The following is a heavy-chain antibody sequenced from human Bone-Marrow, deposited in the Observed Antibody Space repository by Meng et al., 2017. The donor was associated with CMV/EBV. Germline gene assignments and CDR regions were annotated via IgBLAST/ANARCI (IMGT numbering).Heavy chain of an antibody. CDR1: GFTFSSFS. CDR3: ARVEMATHTFDI. V-gene: IGHV3-21*01. Sequence: GESLKISCAASGFTFSSFSMNWVRQAPGKGLEWVSSISSSSGYIYYADSVKGRFTISRDNAKNSLYLQMNSLRAEDTAVYYCARVEMATHTFDIWGQGPMVTVSS. J-gene: IGHJ3*02. D-gene: IGHD5-24*01. CDR2: ISSSSGYI.